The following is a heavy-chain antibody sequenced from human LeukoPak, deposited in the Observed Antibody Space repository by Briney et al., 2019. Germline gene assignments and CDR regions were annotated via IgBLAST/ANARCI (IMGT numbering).Heavy chain of an antibody. CDR3: AREFFGPGAFDY. CDR1: GGSISSSSYY. J-gene: IGHJ4*02. Sequence: PSETLSLTCTVSGGSISSSSYYWSWIRQPAGKGLEWIGRIYTSGSTNYNPSLKSRVTMSVDTSKNQFSLKLSSVTAADTAVYYCAREFFGPGAFDYWGQGTLVTVSS. D-gene: IGHD3/OR15-3a*01. CDR2: IYTSGST. V-gene: IGHV4-61*02.